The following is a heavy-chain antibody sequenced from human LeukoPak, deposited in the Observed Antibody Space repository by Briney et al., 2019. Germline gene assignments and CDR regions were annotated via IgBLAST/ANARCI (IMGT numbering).Heavy chain of an antibody. D-gene: IGHD6-19*01. CDR1: GGSISSYY. CDR3: ARADRLADAFDI. V-gene: IGHV4-59*01. CDR2: IYYSGST. Sequence: SETLSLTCTVSGGSISSYYWSWIRQPPGKGLEWIGYIYYSGSTNYNPSLKSRVTISVDTSKNQFSLKLSSVTAADTAVYYRARADRLADAFDIWGQGTMVTVSS. J-gene: IGHJ3*02.